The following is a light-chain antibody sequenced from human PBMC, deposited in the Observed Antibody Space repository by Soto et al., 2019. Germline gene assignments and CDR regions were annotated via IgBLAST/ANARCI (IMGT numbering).Light chain of an antibody. CDR2: GAS. CDR1: QGIRSY. J-gene: IGKJ3*01. Sequence: DIPLTQSPFFLSASVGDRVTITCRASQGIRSYLAWYQQRPGKAPELLIYGASTLRTGVASRFSGSGSGTEFTLTISSLQPEDFAVYYGQQRSNWPMVTFGPGTKVDIK. CDR3: QQRSNWPMVT. V-gene: IGKV1-9*01.